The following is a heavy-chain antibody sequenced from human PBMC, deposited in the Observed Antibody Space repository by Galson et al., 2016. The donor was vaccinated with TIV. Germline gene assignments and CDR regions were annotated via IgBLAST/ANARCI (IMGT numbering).Heavy chain of an antibody. J-gene: IGHJ4*02. CDR1: GGSVSSTSYY. V-gene: IGHV4-39*07. D-gene: IGHD6-6*01. CDR3: ARTPGAGVAARVLFDY. Sequence: SETLSLTCTVSGGSVSSTSYYWGWIRQPTGKGLEWIGTIYYTGITFYNPSLESRVTISVATSKNQFSLKLSSVAAADTAVYFCARTPGAGVAARVLFDYWGRGTLVTVSS. CDR2: IYYTGIT.